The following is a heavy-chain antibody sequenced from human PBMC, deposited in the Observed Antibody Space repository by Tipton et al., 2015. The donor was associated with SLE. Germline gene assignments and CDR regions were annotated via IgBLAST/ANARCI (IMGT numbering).Heavy chain of an antibody. D-gene: IGHD5-18*01. CDR3: ARRGETQVWVPDN. CDR2: ISGSGGST. V-gene: IGHV3-23*04. CDR1: GFTFEDYG. Sequence: QLVQSGGGLVKPGGSLRLSCAASGFTFEDYGMSWVRQAPGKGLEWVSGISGSGGSTYYADSVKGRFTISRDNSKNTLYLQMNSLSAEDTALYYCARRGETQVWVPDNWGQGTLVTVSS. J-gene: IGHJ4*02.